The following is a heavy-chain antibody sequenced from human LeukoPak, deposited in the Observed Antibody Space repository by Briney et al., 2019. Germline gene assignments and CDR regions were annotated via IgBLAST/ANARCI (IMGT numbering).Heavy chain of an antibody. CDR1: GGSISSYY. D-gene: IGHD3-10*01. CDR2: IYYSGST. Sequence: SETLSLTCTVSGGSISSYYWSWIRQPPGKGLEWIGYIYYSGSTNYNPSLKSRVTISVDTSKNQFSLKLSSVTAADTAVYYCARDATPGSSIDYWGQGTLVTVSS. J-gene: IGHJ4*02. CDR3: ARDATPGSSIDY. V-gene: IGHV4-59*01.